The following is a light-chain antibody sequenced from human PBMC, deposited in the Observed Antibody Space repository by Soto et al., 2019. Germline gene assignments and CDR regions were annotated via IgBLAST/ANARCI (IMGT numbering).Light chain of an antibody. CDR3: QQYSTYPWT. J-gene: IGKJ1*01. CDR2: DAS. Sequence: DIQMTQSPSTLSACVGDRVTITCRASQSISSWLAWYQQKPGKAPKVLIFDASSLESGVPSRFSGSGSATEFTLTISSLQPDDFATYYCQQYSTYPWTFGHGTKVHIK. V-gene: IGKV1-5*01. CDR1: QSISSW.